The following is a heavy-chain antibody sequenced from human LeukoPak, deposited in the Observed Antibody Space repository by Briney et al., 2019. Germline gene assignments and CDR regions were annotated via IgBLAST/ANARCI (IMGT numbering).Heavy chain of an antibody. D-gene: IGHD5-18*01. CDR3: ARMGHIEGYSYGLYFDY. Sequence: SETLSLTCAVYGGSFSSYYWSWIRQSPGKGLEWIGEINHSGSTNYNPSLKSRVTISVDTSRSQFSLTVSSVTAADTAVYYCARMGHIEGYSYGLYFDYWGQGTLVTVSS. CDR1: GGSFSSYY. CDR2: INHSGST. V-gene: IGHV4-34*01. J-gene: IGHJ4*02.